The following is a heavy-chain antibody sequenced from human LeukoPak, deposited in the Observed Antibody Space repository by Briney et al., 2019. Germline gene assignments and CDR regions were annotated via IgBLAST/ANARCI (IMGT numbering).Heavy chain of an antibody. CDR3: ARVLGCSGGSCYLHFDY. V-gene: IGHV7-4-1*01. CDR1: GYTFTSYA. J-gene: IGHJ4*02. Sequence: ASVKVSCKASGYTFTSYAMNWVRQAPGQGLEWMGWINTNTGNPTYAQGFTGRFVFSLDTSVSTAYLQICSLKAEDTAVYYCARVLGCSGGSCYLHFDYWGQGTLVTVSS. D-gene: IGHD2-15*01. CDR2: INTNTGNP.